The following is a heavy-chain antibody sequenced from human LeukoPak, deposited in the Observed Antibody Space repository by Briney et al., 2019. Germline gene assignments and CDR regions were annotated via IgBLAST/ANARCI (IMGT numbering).Heavy chain of an antibody. V-gene: IGHV4-30-4*08. CDR3: ARRSPGRGYFDY. J-gene: IGHJ4*02. D-gene: IGHD2-15*01. CDR1: GGSISSGSYY. Sequence: SETLSLTCAVSGGSISSGSYYWSWIRQPPGKGLERIGYIYYSGSTYYNPSLKSRVTISVDTSKNQFSLKLSSVTAADTAVYYCARRSPGRGYFDYWGQGTLVTVSS. CDR2: IYYSGST.